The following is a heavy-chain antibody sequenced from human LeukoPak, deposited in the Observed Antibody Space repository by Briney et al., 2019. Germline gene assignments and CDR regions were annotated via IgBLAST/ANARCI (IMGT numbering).Heavy chain of an antibody. Sequence: PGGSLRLSCAASEFTFSNYAMSWIRQAPGKGLEWVSYISSSSSYTNYADSVKGRFTISRDNAKNSLYLQMNSLRAEDTAVYYCARREYYYDSSARGGYYFDYWGQGTLVTVSS. CDR3: ARREYYYDSSARGGYYFDY. CDR1: EFTFSNYA. CDR2: ISSSSSYT. J-gene: IGHJ4*02. V-gene: IGHV3-11*06. D-gene: IGHD3-22*01.